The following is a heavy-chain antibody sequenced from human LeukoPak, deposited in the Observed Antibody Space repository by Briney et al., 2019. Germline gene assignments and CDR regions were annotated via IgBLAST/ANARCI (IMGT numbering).Heavy chain of an antibody. CDR2: IYYSGST. Sequence: SETLSLTCTVSGGSISSSSYYWGWIRQPPGKGLEWIGSIYYSGSTYYNPSLKSRVTISVDTSKNQFSLKLSSVTAADTAVYYCARLFPAGDDCVWGSYRKDFDYWGQGTLVTVSS. J-gene: IGHJ4*02. CDR3: ARLFPAGDDCVWGSYRKDFDY. D-gene: IGHD3-16*02. CDR1: GGSISSSSYY. V-gene: IGHV4-39*01.